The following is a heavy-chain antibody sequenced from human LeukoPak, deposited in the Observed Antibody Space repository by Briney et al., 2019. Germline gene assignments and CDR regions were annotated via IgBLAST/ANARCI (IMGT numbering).Heavy chain of an antibody. V-gene: IGHV3-23*01. CDR3: AKSGLSRFDY. J-gene: IGHJ4*02. Sequence: HPGGSLRLSCAASGFTFSTYAMSWVRQAPGKGLEWVSSVSGSGGNTHYADSVKGRFTISRDYSKNTLSLQMNSLRAEDTAVYYCAKSGLSRFDYWGQGTLVTVSS. D-gene: IGHD4/OR15-4a*01. CDR1: GFTFSTYA. CDR2: VSGSGGNT.